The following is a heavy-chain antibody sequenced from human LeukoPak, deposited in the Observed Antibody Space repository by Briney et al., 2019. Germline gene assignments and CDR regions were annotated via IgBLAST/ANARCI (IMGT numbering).Heavy chain of an antibody. CDR1: GFTFSSYE. CDR2: ISSSSSTI. CDR3: ARDRSTTDGYNYYMDV. D-gene: IGHD5-24*01. Sequence: GGSLRLSCAASGFTFSSYEMNWVRQAPGKGLEWVSYISSSSSTIYYADSVKGRFTISRDNAKNSLYLQMNSLRAEDTAVYYCARDRSTTDGYNYYMDVWGKGTTVTVSS. V-gene: IGHV3-48*03. J-gene: IGHJ6*03.